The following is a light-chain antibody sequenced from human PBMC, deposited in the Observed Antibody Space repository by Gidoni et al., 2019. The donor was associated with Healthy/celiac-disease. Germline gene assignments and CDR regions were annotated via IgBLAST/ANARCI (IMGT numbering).Light chain of an antibody. V-gene: IGKV3-20*01. J-gene: IGKJ1*01. CDR1: QSVSSSY. Sequence: IVLTHSPGTLSLSPGDRATLSCRASQSVSSSYLAWYQQKPGQAPRLLIYGASSRATGIPDRFSGSGSGTDFTLTISRLEPEDFAVYYCQQYGSSPPWTFGQXTKVEIK. CDR3: QQYGSSPPWT. CDR2: GAS.